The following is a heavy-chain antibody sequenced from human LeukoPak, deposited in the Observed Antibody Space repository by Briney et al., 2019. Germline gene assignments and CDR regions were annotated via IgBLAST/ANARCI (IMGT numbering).Heavy chain of an antibody. CDR2: IYYSGGT. D-gene: IGHD2/OR15-2a*01. CDR3: ASLSMRELFYH. V-gene: IGHV4-59*01. Sequence: SETLSLTCTVSGGSMNNYYWSWIRQPPGKGLEWIGYIYYSGGTNYNPSLKSRVTTSVDTSKSQFSLKLSSVTAADTAVYYCASLSMRELFYHWGRGTLVTVSS. J-gene: IGHJ4*02. CDR1: GGSMNNYY.